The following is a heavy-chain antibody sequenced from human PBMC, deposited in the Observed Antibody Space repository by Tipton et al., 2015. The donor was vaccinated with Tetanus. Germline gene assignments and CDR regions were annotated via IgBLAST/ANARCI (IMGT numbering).Heavy chain of an antibody. CDR3: ARDRGQQFVSDWFDP. D-gene: IGHD6-6*01. CDR2: IYQSGST. J-gene: IGHJ5*02. V-gene: IGHV4-30-2*01. CDR1: GGSINSPDYS. Sequence: TLSLTCTVSGGSINSPDYSWGWIRQPPGKGLEWIGYIYQSGSTSYNPSLATRVTITADKYKTQFSLNLRSVTAADTAVYYCARDRGQQFVSDWFDPWGQGTLVTVSS.